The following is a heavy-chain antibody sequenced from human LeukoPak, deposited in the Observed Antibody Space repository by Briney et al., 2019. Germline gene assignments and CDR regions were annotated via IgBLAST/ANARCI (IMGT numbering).Heavy chain of an antibody. CDR1: GYSFTRCY. V-gene: IGHV1-46*01. CDR3: ARDLRHHSGIAVSPFDY. J-gene: IGHJ4*02. CDR2: INPSDDTT. D-gene: IGHD6-19*01. Sequence: ASVKVSCKASGYSFTRCYLHWVRQVPGQGLEWMGIINPSDDTTTHAQKFQGRVTMTSDTSTSTVYMELSSLRSEDTAVYYCARDLRHHSGIAVSPFDYWGQGTLVTVSS.